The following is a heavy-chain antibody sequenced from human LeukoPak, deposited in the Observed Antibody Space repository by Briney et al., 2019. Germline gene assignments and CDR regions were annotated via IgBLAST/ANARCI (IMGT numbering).Heavy chain of an antibody. D-gene: IGHD3-16*01. CDR1: GGTFSSYA. J-gene: IGHJ4*02. Sequence: ASVKVSCKASGGTFSSYAISWVRQAPGQGREWMGGIIPIFGTANYAQKFQGRVTITADESTSTAYMELSSLRSEDTAVYYCASPNEDYMITFGGATYYFDYWGQGTLVTVSS. V-gene: IGHV1-69*13. CDR3: ASPNEDYMITFGGATYYFDY. CDR2: IIPIFGTA.